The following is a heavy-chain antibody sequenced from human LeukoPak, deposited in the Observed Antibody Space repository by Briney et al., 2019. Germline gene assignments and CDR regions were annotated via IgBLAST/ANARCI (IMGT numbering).Heavy chain of an antibody. J-gene: IGHJ4*02. CDR2: IYYSGGT. CDR1: GGSISNYY. V-gene: IGHV4-59*01. D-gene: IGHD6-19*01. Sequence: SETLSLTCTVSGGSISNYYWSWIRQPPGNGLEWIGYIYYSGGTNYNPSLKSRVAMSVDSSKNQFSLKLSSVTAADTAVYYCARDSSSGDWYLGYWGQGTLVTVSS. CDR3: ARDSSSGDWYLGY.